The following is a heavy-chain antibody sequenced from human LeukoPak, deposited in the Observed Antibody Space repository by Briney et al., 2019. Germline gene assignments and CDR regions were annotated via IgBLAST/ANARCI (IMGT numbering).Heavy chain of an antibody. CDR2: ISKDGSNN. CDR3: AGESFDI. V-gene: IGHV3-30*04. CDR1: GFAFSSFA. J-gene: IGHJ3*02. Sequence: GGSLRLSCAASGFAFSSFAMDWVRKAPGKGLEWVAVISKDGSNNNYADSVKGRFTISRDNSKNALYLQMNSLRAEDSADYYCAGESFDIWGQGTMVTVSS.